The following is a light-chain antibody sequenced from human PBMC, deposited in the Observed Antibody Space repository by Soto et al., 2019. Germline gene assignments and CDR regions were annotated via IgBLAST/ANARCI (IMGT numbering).Light chain of an antibody. CDR2: GNS. V-gene: IGLV1-40*01. CDR3: QSYDSSLSAWV. CDR1: SSNIGSGYD. J-gene: IGLJ3*02. Sequence: QSVLTQPPSVSGAPGQRVTISCTGSSSNIGSGYDVHWYQQLPGAAPQLVIHGNSNRPSGVPDRFSGSKSGTSASLAITGLQAEDEADDYCQSYDSSLSAWVFGGGTKLTVL.